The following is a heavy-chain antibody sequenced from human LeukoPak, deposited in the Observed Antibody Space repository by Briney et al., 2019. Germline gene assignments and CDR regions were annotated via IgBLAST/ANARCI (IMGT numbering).Heavy chain of an antibody. CDR2: IYYSGST. Sequence: SETLSLTCTVSGGSISSYYWSWIRQPPGKGLEWIGDIYYSGSTNYNPSLKSRVTISVDTSKNQFSLKLSSVTAADTAVYYCARSRVDYYGSGSYPDYWGQGTLVTVSS. V-gene: IGHV4-59*08. D-gene: IGHD3-10*01. CDR1: GGSISSYY. CDR3: ARSRVDYYGSGSYPDY. J-gene: IGHJ4*02.